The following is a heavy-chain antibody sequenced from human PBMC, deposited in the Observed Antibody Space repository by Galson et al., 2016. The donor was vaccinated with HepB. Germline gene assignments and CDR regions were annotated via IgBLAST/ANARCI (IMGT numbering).Heavy chain of an antibody. D-gene: IGHD3-22*01. Sequence: SLRLSCAASGFTFSSYAMSWVRQAPGKGLEWMSSISGSGHNTYYRDSVEGRFTSSRDNSKNTLYLQMDSLTAKDTATYFCARVGPSGYFFDYWGQGALVTVSS. CDR3: ARVGPSGYFFDY. V-gene: IGHV3-23*01. J-gene: IGHJ4*02. CDR1: GFTFSSYA. CDR2: ISGSGHNT.